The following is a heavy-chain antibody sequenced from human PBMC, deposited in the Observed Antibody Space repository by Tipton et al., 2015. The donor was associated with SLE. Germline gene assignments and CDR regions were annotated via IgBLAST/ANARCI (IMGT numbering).Heavy chain of an antibody. J-gene: IGHJ4*02. V-gene: IGHV4-39*01. Sequence: TLSLTCTVSGGSISSSSYYWGWIRQPPGKGLEWIGSIYYSGSTYYNPPLKSRVTISVATPKNQFSLKLSSVTAADTAVYYCARHTDYGGNSDSFDYWGQGTLVTVSS. CDR2: IYYSGST. D-gene: IGHD4-23*01. CDR3: ARHTDYGGNSDSFDY. CDR1: GGSISSSSYY.